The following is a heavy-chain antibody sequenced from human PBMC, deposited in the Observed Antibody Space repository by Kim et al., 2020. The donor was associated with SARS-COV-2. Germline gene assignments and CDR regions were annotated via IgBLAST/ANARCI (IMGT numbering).Heavy chain of an antibody. J-gene: IGHJ4*02. D-gene: IGHD2-2*01. CDR1: GGSISSSSYY. Sequence: SETLSLTCTVSGGSISSSSYYWGWIRQPPGKGLEWIGSIYYSGSTYYNPSLKSRVTISVDTSKNQFSLKLSSVTAADTAVYYCASLGVVVPAASSDYWGQGTLVTVSS. CDR2: IYYSGST. V-gene: IGHV4-39*01. CDR3: ASLGVVVPAASSDY.